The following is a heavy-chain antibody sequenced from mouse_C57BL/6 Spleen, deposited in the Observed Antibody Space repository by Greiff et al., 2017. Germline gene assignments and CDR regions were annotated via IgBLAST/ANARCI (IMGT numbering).Heavy chain of an antibody. CDR3: ARSTMVTTKGYFDY. Sequence: QVQLQQSGAELVMPGASVKLSCKASGYTFTSYWMHWVKQRPGQGLEWIGEIDPSDSYTNYNQKFKGKSTLTVDKSSSTAYMQLSSLTSEDSAVYYCARSTMVTTKGYFDYWGQGTTLTVSS. D-gene: IGHD2-2*01. V-gene: IGHV1-69*01. J-gene: IGHJ2*01. CDR1: GYTFTSYW. CDR2: IDPSDSYT.